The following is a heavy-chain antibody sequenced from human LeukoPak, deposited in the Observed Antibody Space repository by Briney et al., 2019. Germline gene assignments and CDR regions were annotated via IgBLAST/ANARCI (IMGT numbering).Heavy chain of an antibody. J-gene: IGHJ4*02. Sequence: GGSLRLSCAASGFTFSNAWMSWVRQAPGKGLEWVGRIKCKSDGGTTDYAAPVKGRFTISRDDSKNTLYLQMNSLKTEDTAVYYCTTAWEKRFYGSVFYYFDYWGQGTLVTVSS. D-gene: IGHD3-10*01. CDR1: GFTFSNAW. CDR3: TTAWEKRFYGSVFYYFDY. CDR2: IKCKSDGGTT. V-gene: IGHV3-15*01.